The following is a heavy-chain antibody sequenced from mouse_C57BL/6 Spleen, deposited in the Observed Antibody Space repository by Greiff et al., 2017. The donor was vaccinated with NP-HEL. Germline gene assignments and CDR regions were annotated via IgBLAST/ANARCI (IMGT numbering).Heavy chain of an antibody. CDR3: AREITTVVASYWYFDV. CDR2: IYPGDGDT. J-gene: IGHJ1*03. D-gene: IGHD1-1*01. Sequence: VQLQQSGPELVKPGASVKISCKASGYAFSSSWMNWVKQRPGKGLEWIGRIYPGDGDTNYNGKFKGKATLTADKSSSTAYMQLSSLTSEDSAVYFCAREITTVVASYWYFDVWGTGTTVTVSS. CDR1: GYAFSSSW. V-gene: IGHV1-82*01.